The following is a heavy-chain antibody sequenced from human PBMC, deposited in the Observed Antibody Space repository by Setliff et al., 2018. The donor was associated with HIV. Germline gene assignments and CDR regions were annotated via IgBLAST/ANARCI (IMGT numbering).Heavy chain of an antibody. CDR1: GGSFSGYY. J-gene: IGHJ3*02. D-gene: IGHD3-16*02. Sequence: PSETLSLTCAAYGGSFSGYYWSWIRQPPGKGMEWTGEINHSGSTNYNPSLKSRVTISVDKSKNQFSLKLSSVTAADTAVYYCARGRGVYDYVWGSYRYKGAFDIWGQGTMVTVSS. CDR3: ARGRGVYDYVWGSYRYKGAFDI. V-gene: IGHV4-34*01. CDR2: INHSGST.